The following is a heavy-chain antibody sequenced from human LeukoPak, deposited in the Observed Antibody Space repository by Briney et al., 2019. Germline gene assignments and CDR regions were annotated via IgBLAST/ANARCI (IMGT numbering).Heavy chain of an antibody. CDR1: GGSISSYY. Sequence: SETLSLTCTVSGGSISSYYWNWIRQPPGKGLEWVGYIYYSGSTNYNPSLQSRVTIPIDTSKNQFSLNLSSVTAADTAVYYCARGGPTYGDIYDYWGQGTLVTVSS. J-gene: IGHJ4*02. V-gene: IGHV4-59*01. CDR3: ARGGPTYGDIYDY. D-gene: IGHD4-17*01. CDR2: IYYSGST.